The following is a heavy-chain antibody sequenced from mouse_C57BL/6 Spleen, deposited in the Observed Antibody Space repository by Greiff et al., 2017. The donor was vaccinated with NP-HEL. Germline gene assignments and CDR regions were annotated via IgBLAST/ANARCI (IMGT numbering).Heavy chain of an antibody. CDR1: GYTFTSYG. J-gene: IGHJ3*01. CDR3: ARRDYDYDDGFAY. D-gene: IGHD2-4*01. Sequence: VQLQQSGAELARPGASVTLSCKASGYTFTSYGIRWVKQRTGQGLEWIGEIYPRSGNTYYNETFKGKATLTADKSSSTAYMELRILTSADSAVYFCARRDYDYDDGFAYWGQGTLVTVSA. V-gene: IGHV1-81*01. CDR2: IYPRSGNT.